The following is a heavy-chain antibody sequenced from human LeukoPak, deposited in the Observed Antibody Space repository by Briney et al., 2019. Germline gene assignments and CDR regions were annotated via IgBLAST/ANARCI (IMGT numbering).Heavy chain of an antibody. J-gene: IGHJ4*02. CDR3: ARGYSSAWYRPRDY. D-gene: IGHD6-19*01. Sequence: PGGSLRLSCAVSGFTFSSYGMNWVRQAPGKGLEWVSYISGSSGTIYYADSVKGRFTISRDNAENSLYLQMNSLRAEDTAVYFCARGYSSAWYRPRDYWGQGTLVTVSS. CDR1: GFTFSSYG. V-gene: IGHV3-48*01. CDR2: ISGSSGTI.